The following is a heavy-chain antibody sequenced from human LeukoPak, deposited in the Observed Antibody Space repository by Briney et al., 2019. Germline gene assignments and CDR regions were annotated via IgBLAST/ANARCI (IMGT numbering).Heavy chain of an antibody. D-gene: IGHD1-26*01. V-gene: IGHV3-74*01. Sequence: QPGGSLRLSCAASGFTFSSYWMHWVRQPPGKGLVWVSRINNDGSSTSYADSVKGRFTISRDNARNTLYLQMNSLRAEDTAVYYCATHGSYYDSRYAFEIWGQGTTVTVSS. J-gene: IGHJ3*02. CDR1: GFTFSSYW. CDR2: INNDGSST. CDR3: ATHGSYYDSRYAFEI.